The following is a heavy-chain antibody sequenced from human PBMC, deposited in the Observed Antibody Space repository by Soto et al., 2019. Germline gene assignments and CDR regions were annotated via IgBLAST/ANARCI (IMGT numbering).Heavy chain of an antibody. CDR2: ISGYSGKT. D-gene: IGHD2-2*01. V-gene: IGHV1-18*01. J-gene: IGHJ1*01. CDR3: GVVPAATHAEYFHH. Sequence: ASVKVSCKASGYTFTSYGISWVRQAPGQGLEWMGWISGYSGKTNYAQKLQDRVTMTRDTSTSTAYMELRSLRSDDTAVYYCGVVPAATHAEYFHHWSQGTLVTVSS. CDR1: GYTFTSYG.